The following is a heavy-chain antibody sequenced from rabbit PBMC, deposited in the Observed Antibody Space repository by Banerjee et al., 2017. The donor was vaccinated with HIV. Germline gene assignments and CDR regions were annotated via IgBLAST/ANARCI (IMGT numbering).Heavy chain of an antibody. V-gene: IGHV1S40*01. CDR1: GFDLTTYY. D-gene: IGHD2-1*01. J-gene: IGHJ4*01. CDR3: ARDTADVYGYIFNL. Sequence: QSLEESGGDLVKPGASLTLTCTASGFDLTTYYMCWVRQAPGKGLEWIACIYAGSSGSTYYASWAKGRFTISKTSSTTVTLQMTSLTAADTATYFCARDTADVYGYIFNLWGPGTLVTVS. CDR2: IYAGSSGST.